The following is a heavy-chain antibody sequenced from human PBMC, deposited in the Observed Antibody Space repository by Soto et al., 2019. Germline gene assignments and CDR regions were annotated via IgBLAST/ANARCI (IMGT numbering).Heavy chain of an antibody. Sequence: ASVKVSCKASGYTFTGYYMHWVRQAPGQGLEWMGWINPNSGGTNYAQKFQGWVTMTRDTSISTAYMELSRLRSDDTAVYYCARDYYSNYDEAYNWFDPWGQGTLVTVSS. V-gene: IGHV1-2*04. CDR1: GYTFTGYY. D-gene: IGHD4-4*01. CDR3: ARDYYSNYDEAYNWFDP. CDR2: INPNSGGT. J-gene: IGHJ5*02.